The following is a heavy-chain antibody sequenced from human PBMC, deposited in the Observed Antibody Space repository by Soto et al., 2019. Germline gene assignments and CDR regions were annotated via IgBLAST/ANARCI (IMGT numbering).Heavy chain of an antibody. V-gene: IGHV4-38-2*02. J-gene: IGHJ4*02. CDR1: GYSISTGFN. CDR3: ARDWGTGFYHFDY. Sequence: XETLCLTCAVSGYSISTGFNWGWIRQPPGKGLEWIGSIYHSGSTYYNLSLKSRVTISADTSKNQISLKLISVTAADTALYYCARDWGTGFYHFDYWGQGTLVTVSS. CDR2: IYHSGST. D-gene: IGHD6-19*01.